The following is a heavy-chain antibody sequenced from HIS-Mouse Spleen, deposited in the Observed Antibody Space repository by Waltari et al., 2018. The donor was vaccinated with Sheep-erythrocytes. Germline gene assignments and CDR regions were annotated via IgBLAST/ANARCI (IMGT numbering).Heavy chain of an antibody. CDR3: ARDRAAEAFDI. D-gene: IGHD6-13*01. V-gene: IGHV3-21*01. CDR2: ISSSSSYI. J-gene: IGHJ3*02. Sequence: DVQLVVSGGGLVKPGGSLSLSCAASGFTLRRYGMNWVRQAPGKGLEWVSSISSSSSYIYYADSVKGRFTISRDNAKNSLYLQMNSLRAEDTAVYYCARDRAAEAFDIWGQGTMVTVSS. CDR1: GFTLRRYG.